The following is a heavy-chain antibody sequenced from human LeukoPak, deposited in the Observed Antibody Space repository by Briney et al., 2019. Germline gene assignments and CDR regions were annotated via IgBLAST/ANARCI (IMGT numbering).Heavy chain of an antibody. J-gene: IGHJ4*02. D-gene: IGHD3/OR15-3a*01. V-gene: IGHV3-48*01. CDR2: ISSSSSTI. Sequence: GGSLRLSCAASGFTFSSYSMNGVRQAPGKGLEWVSYISSSSSTIYYADSVKGRFTISRDNAKNSLYLQMNSLRAEDTAVYYCAREDCGLVDYWGQGTLVTVSS. CDR3: AREDCGLVDY. CDR1: GFTFSSYS.